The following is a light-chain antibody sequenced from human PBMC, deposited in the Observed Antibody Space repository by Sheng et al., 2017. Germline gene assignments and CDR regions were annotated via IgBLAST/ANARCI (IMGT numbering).Light chain of an antibody. CDR1: SSDVGRYNF. V-gene: IGLV2-8*01. CDR3: SSYAGSDISV. CDR2: EVS. Sequence: QSALTQPPSASGSPGQSVTISCTGTSSDVGRYNFVSWYQQYPGKAPNLVIYEVSKRPSGVPDRFSGSKSGNTASLTVSGLQAEDEADYYCSSYAGSDISVFGSGTKVTVL. J-gene: IGLJ1*01.